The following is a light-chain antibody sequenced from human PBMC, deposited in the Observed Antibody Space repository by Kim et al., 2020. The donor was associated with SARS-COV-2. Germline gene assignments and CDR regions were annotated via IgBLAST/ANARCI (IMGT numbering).Light chain of an antibody. CDR3: CSYAGSYSLGV. CDR1: SSDVGGYSY. Sequence: QSALTQPRSMSGSPGQSVTISCTGTSSDVGGYSYVSWYQQHPDKAPKLMIYDVSQRPSGVPDRFSGSKSGNTASLTISGLQADDEADYYCCSYAGSYSLGVFGGGTQLTVL. J-gene: IGLJ3*02. V-gene: IGLV2-11*01. CDR2: DVS.